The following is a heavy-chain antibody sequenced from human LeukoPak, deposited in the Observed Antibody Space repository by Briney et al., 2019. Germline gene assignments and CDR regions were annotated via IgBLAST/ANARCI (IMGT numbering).Heavy chain of an antibody. Sequence: GSLRLSCAASGFTFSTYAMSWVRQAPGKGLEWVSAISGDGDSTFYADSVKGRFTISRDNSKNTLYLQMNSLRAEDTAVYYCAKAASIATTAWFDPWGQGTLVTVSS. CDR3: AKAASIATTAWFDP. V-gene: IGHV3-23*01. J-gene: IGHJ5*02. CDR1: GFTFSTYA. CDR2: ISGDGDST. D-gene: IGHD6-13*01.